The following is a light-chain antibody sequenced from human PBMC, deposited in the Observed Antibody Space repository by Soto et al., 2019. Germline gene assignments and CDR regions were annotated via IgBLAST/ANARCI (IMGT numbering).Light chain of an antibody. CDR2: DVT. V-gene: IGLV2-14*03. CDR3: CSYRSDXPRFYV. Sequence: QSVLAQPASVSWSPGQSITISCTGTHNDVGHENFVSWYQQHPDKVPKLIIYDVTRRASGVSSRFSASKSGNTAYLAISGLQADDEADYYCCSYRSDXPRFYVFGTGTKVTVL. CDR1: HNDVGHENF. J-gene: IGLJ1*01.